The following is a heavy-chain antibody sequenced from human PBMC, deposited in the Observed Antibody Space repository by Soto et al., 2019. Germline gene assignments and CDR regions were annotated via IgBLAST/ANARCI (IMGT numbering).Heavy chain of an antibody. J-gene: IGHJ3*02. D-gene: IGHD3-22*01. Sequence: SVKVSCKASGGTFSSYAISWVRQAPGQGLEWMGGIIPTFGTANYAQKFQGRVTITADKSTSTAYMELSSLRSEDTAVYYCARDYKNYYDSSGYYYQAFDIWGQGTMVTVSS. CDR1: GGTFSSYA. CDR2: IIPTFGTA. V-gene: IGHV1-69*06. CDR3: ARDYKNYYDSSGYYYQAFDI.